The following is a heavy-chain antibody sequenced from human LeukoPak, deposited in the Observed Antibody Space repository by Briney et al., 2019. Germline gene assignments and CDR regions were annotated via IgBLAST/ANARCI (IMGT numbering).Heavy chain of an antibody. D-gene: IGHD4-17*01. V-gene: IGHV1-46*03. Sequence: ASVKVSCKASGYTFTSYYMHWVRQAPGQGLEWMGIINPSGGSTSYAQEFQGRVTMTRDTSTSTVYMELSSPRSEDTAVYYCARDALPGFYGDYRHWFDPWGQGTLVTVSS. CDR3: ARDALPGFYGDYRHWFDP. CDR2: INPSGGST. CDR1: GYTFTSYY. J-gene: IGHJ5*02.